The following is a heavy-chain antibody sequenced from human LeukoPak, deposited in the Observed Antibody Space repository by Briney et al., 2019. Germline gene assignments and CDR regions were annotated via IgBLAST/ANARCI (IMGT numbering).Heavy chain of an antibody. V-gene: IGHV4-30-2*01. CDR1: GDSISSGGYY. J-gene: IGHJ4*02. D-gene: IGHD6-19*01. CDR2: ISQSGST. Sequence: SETLSLTCSVSGDSISSGGYYWSWIRQPPGEGLDWIGYISQSGSTSYNPSLKSRVTISVDRSKNQFSLQLSSVTASDTAVYYCARVLTDSRGWYHFDYWGQGTLVTVSP. CDR3: ARVLTDSRGWYHFDY.